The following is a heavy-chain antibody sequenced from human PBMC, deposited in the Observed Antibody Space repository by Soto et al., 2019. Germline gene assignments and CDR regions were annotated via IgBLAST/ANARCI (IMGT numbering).Heavy chain of an antibody. Sequence: GASVKVSCKVSGYTLTELSVHWVRQAPGKGLEWMGGFDPEDGETIYAQKFQGRVTMTEDTSTDTAYMELSSLRSEDTAVYYCATAEPLYYYGSNYFDYWGQGTQVTVSS. D-gene: IGHD3-10*01. V-gene: IGHV1-24*01. J-gene: IGHJ4*02. CDR1: GYTLTELS. CDR3: ATAEPLYYYGSNYFDY. CDR2: FDPEDGET.